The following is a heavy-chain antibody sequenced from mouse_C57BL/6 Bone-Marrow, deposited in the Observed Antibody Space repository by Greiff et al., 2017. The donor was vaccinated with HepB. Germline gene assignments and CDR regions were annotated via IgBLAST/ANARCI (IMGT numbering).Heavy chain of an antibody. J-gene: IGHJ3*01. CDR2: IDPENGDT. V-gene: IGHV14-4*01. CDR3: TTTVVEGGWFAY. CDR1: GFNIKDDY. Sequence: VQLQQSGAELVRPGASVKLSCTASGFNIKDDYMHWVKQRPEQGLEWIGWIDPENGDTEYASKFQGKATITADTSSNTAYLQLSSLTSEDTAVYYSTTTVVEGGWFAYWGQGTLVTVSA. D-gene: IGHD1-1*01.